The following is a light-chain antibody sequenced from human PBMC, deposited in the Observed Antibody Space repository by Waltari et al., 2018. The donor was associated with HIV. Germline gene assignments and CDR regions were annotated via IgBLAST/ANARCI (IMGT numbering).Light chain of an antibody. CDR3: SSYTSSSTRV. V-gene: IGLV2-14*01. J-gene: IGLJ1*01. CDR1: SRDVGGYNY. CDR2: EVS. Sequence: QSALTQPASVSGSPGQSITISCTGTSRDVGGYNYVSWYQQHPGNAPKLMIYEVSNRPSGVSNRFSGSKSGNTASLTISGLQAEDEADYYCSSYTSSSTRVFGTGTKVTVL.